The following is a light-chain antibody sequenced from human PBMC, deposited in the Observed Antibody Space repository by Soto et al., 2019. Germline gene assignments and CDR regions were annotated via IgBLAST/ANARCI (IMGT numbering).Light chain of an antibody. V-gene: IGLV2-8*01. CDR3: SSYAGRNNFV. CDR2: EVS. CDR1: SSDVGGYNY. J-gene: IGLJ1*01. Sequence: QSALTQPPSASGSPGQSVTISCTGTSSDVGGYNYVSWYQQHPGKAPKLMIYEVSKRPSGVPDRFSGSKSGNTASLTVSGLQAEDEADYYFSSYAGRNNFVLGTGTKVTVL.